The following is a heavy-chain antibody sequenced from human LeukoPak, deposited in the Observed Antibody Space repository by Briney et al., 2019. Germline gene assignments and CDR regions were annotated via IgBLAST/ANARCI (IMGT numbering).Heavy chain of an antibody. J-gene: IGHJ5*02. V-gene: IGHV3-21*01. CDR3: ARGCSGGSCYFGSRGFDP. CDR1: GFTFSSHS. D-gene: IGHD2-15*01. CDR2: ISTSSSYI. Sequence: GGSLRLSCAASGFTFSSHSMTWVRQAPGKGLEWVSSISTSSSYIYYADSVKGRFTISRDNAKKSLYLQMNSLRAEDTAVYYCARGCSGGSCYFGSRGFDPWGQGTLVTVSS.